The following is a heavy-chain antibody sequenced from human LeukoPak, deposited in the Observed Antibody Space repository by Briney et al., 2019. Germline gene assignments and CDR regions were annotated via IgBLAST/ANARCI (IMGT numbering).Heavy chain of an antibody. CDR1: GFTFSNYW. Sequence: GGSLRLSCAASGFTFSNYWIHWVRQAPGKGLVWVSRIGNAGSITAYADSVKGRFTISRDNAENTLYLQMNSLRVEDTAVYYCVRSAFHAGSGNYYDYWGQGTLVTVSS. CDR2: IGNAGSIT. V-gene: IGHV3-74*03. D-gene: IGHD3-22*01. J-gene: IGHJ4*02. CDR3: VRSAFHAGSGNYYDY.